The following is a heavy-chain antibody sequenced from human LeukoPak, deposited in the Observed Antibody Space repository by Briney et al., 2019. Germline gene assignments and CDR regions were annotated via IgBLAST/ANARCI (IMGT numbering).Heavy chain of an antibody. J-gene: IGHJ4*02. CDR2: IYHGGST. V-gene: IGHV4-4*02. D-gene: IGHD6-13*01. Sequence: GSLRLSCAASGFTVSSNYMSWVRQAPGKGLEWIGEIYHGGSTNYIPSLKSRVTISVDESKNPVSLRLTTVTAADTAIYYCARYSLTSYPPFDYWGQGTLVSVSS. CDR3: ARYSLTSYPPFDY. CDR1: GFTVSSNY.